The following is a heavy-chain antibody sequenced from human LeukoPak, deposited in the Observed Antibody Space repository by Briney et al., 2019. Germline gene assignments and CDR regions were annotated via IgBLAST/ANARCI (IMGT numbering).Heavy chain of an antibody. D-gene: IGHD3-22*01. J-gene: IGHJ1*01. CDR2: IYSGGNT. Sequence: GGSLTLSCAVSGCTFSGHYMRWVRQAPGKGGEGGSIIYSGGNTDYTDSMKGRFTISRDNSKNTLYLQMNSLRADDTAVYYSASGSGYYRVAEYFQHWGQGTMVTVPS. CDR1: GCTFSGHY. V-gene: IGHV3-53*01. CDR3: ASGSGYYRVAEYFQH.